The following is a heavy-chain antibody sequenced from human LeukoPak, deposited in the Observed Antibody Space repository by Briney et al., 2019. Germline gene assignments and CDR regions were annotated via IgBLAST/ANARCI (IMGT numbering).Heavy chain of an antibody. CDR3: ANDLKATMVRGVIRYDY. CDR1: GFTFSTFA. V-gene: IGHV3-23*01. CDR2: IFPSGGEI. D-gene: IGHD3-10*01. Sequence: PGGSLRLSCAASGFTFSTFAMIWVRQPPGKGLEWVSSIFPSGGEIHYADSVRGRFTISRDNSKNTLYLQMNSLRAEDTAVYYCANDLKATMVRGVIRYDYWGQGTLVTVSS. J-gene: IGHJ4*02.